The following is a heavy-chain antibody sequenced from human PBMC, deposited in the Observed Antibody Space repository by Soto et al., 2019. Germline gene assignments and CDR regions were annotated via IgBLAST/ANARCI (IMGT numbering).Heavy chain of an antibody. CDR3: AKEFLDVRYSGSQYYFDT. CDR2: IGGSGSGA. Sequence: EVQLLESGGGLVQPRGSLRLSCAASGFTFSNYAMSWVRQAPGKGLEWVSGIGGSGSGAFYADSVKDRFTISRDNSKNTLDLQMNSLKAEDTAIYYCAKEFLDVRYSGSQYYFDTWGQGTLVTISS. V-gene: IGHV3-23*01. CDR1: GFTFSNYA. J-gene: IGHJ4*02. D-gene: IGHD1-26*01.